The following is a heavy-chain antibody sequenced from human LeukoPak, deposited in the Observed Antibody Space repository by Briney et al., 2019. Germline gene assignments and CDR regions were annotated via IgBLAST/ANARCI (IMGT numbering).Heavy chain of an antibody. D-gene: IGHD5-12*01. CDR1: GYTFSTYG. J-gene: IGHJ4*02. CDR2: ISAYNGNT. CDR3: ARDDALVATGSFDY. V-gene: IGHV1-18*01. Sequence: ASVKVSCKASGYTFSTYGINWVRQAPGQGVEWMGWISAYNGNTNYAQKLQGRVTMTTDTSTSTAYMELRSLRSDDTAVYYCARDDALVATGSFDYWGQGTLVTVSS.